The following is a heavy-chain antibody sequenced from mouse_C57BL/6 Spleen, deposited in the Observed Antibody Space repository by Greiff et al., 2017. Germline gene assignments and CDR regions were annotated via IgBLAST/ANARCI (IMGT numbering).Heavy chain of an antibody. J-gene: IGHJ2*01. V-gene: IGHV5-6*01. CDR3: ARPKTGTYYFDY. CDR1: GFTFSSYG. CDR2: ISSGGSYT. Sequence: EVKLVESGGDLVKPGGSLKLSCAASGFTFSSYGMSWVRQTPDKRLEWVATISSGGSYTYYPDSVKGRFTISRDNAKNTLYLQMSSLKSEDTAMYYCARPKTGTYYFDYWGQGTTLTVSS. D-gene: IGHD4-1*01.